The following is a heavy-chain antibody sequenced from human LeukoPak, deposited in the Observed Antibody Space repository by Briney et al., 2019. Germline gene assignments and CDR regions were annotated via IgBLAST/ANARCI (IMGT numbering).Heavy chain of an antibody. V-gene: IGHV1-2*02. CDR3: ARRCDTSSYYTYYFDY. CDR1: GHTFTGYY. CDR2: INPNSGGT. J-gene: IGHJ4*02. D-gene: IGHD3-22*01. Sequence: ASVKVSCKASGHTFTGYYMHWVRQAPGQGLEWMGWINPNSGGTNHAQKFQGRVSMTRDTSISTAYMELSRLRSDDTAVYFCARRCDTSSYYTYYFDYWGQGTLVTVSS.